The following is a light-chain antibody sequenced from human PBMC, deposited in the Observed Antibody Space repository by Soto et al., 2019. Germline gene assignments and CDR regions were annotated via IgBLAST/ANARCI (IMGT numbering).Light chain of an antibody. J-gene: IGKJ4*01. CDR1: QSVSSSY. CDR2: GAS. V-gene: IGKV3-20*01. CDR3: QQYGSSPFT. Sequence: EIVLTQSPGTLSLSPGERTTLSCRASQSVSSSYLAWYQQKPGQAPRLLIYGASSRATGIPDRFSGSGSGTDFPLTICRLEPADFAVYYCQQYGSSPFTFGGGTKVDIK.